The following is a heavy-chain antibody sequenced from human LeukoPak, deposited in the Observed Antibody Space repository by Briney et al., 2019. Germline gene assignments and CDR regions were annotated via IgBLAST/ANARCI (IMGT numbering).Heavy chain of an antibody. Sequence: SETLSLTXTVSGGSISSGDYYWSWIRQPPGKGLEWIGYIYYSGSTYYNPSLKSRGTISVDTSKNQFSLKLSSVTAADTAVYYCARGGYYYGSGSSIPFDYWGQGTLVTVSS. CDR3: ARGGYYYGSGSSIPFDY. CDR1: GGSISSGDYY. D-gene: IGHD3-10*01. CDR2: IYYSGST. J-gene: IGHJ4*02. V-gene: IGHV4-30-4*08.